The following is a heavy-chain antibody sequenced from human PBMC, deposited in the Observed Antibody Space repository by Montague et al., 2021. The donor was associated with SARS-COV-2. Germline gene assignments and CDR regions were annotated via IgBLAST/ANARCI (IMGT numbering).Heavy chain of an antibody. D-gene: IGHD3-16*01. V-gene: IGHV4-39*07. Sequence: SETLSLTCSLSGDSVSSTTYYWAWIRQPPGKGLEYIGTIYYSGSXYYXPSLKSRVAMSVDTSKNQFSLKLDSVTAADTAVYYCARVGGGRTFYYWGQGILVTVSS. CDR2: IYYSGSX. CDR3: ARVGGGRTFYY. CDR1: GDSVSSTTYY. J-gene: IGHJ4*02.